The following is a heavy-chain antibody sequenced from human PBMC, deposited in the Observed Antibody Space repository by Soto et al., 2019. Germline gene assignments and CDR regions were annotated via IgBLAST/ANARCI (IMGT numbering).Heavy chain of an antibody. Sequence: QVQLVESGGGVVQPGRSLRLSCAASGFTFSSYTMHWVREAPGKGLEWVAVISNDGSHKDYADSVKGRFTISRDNSKNTLNLQMNSLRVEDTAIYYCAREWSLSVAAPVYGGQGTLVTVS. CDR2: ISNDGSHK. V-gene: IGHV3-30-3*01. CDR3: AREWSLSVAAPVY. J-gene: IGHJ4*02. D-gene: IGHD6-19*01. CDR1: GFTFSSYT.